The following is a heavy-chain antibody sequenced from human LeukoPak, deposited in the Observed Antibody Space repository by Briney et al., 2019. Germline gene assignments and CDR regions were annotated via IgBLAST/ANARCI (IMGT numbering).Heavy chain of an antibody. V-gene: IGHV1-18*01. Sequence: GASVKVSCKTSGYTFTNYGISWVRQAPGQGLEWMGWISAYNDNTNYAQKFQGRVTMTRDTSTSTVYMELSSLRSEDTAVYYCARDIRGGGDYDYWGQGTLVTVSS. D-gene: IGHD2-21*01. CDR3: ARDIRGGGDYDY. CDR2: ISAYNDNT. J-gene: IGHJ4*02. CDR1: GYTFTNYG.